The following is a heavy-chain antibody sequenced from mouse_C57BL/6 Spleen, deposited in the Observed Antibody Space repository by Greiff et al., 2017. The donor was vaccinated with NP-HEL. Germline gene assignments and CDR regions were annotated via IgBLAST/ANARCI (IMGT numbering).Heavy chain of an antibody. Sequence: QVQLQQSGAELVRPGASVTLSCKASGYTFTDYEMHWVKQTPVHGLEWIGAIDPETGGTAYNQKFKGKAILTADKSSSTAYMELRSLTSEDSAVYYCTRRDSNYGYFDVWGTGTTVTVSS. D-gene: IGHD2-5*01. V-gene: IGHV1-15*01. CDR1: GYTFTDYE. CDR2: IDPETGGT. J-gene: IGHJ1*03. CDR3: TRRDSNYGYFDV.